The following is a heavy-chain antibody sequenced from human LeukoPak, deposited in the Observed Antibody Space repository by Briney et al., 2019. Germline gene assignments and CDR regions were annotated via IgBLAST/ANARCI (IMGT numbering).Heavy chain of an antibody. J-gene: IGHJ5*02. CDR2: INNSGST. Sequence: SETLSPTCTVDGGSFTSYYWTWISQSPGKGLEWIGEINNSGSTNYNPSLRSGSTISVNTSKNQISLNLTSVTAADTAIFYCARGKDSGWSSTRFDPWGQGTLVSVSS. D-gene: IGHD6-19*01. CDR1: GGSFTSYY. CDR3: ARGKDSGWSSTRFDP. V-gene: IGHV4-34*01.